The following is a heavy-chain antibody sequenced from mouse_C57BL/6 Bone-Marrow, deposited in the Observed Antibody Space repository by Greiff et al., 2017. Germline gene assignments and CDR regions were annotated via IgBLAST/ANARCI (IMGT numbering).Heavy chain of an antibody. D-gene: IGHD1-1*01. CDR3: AREITTRAY. Sequence: EVKLEESGGGLVKPGGSLKLSCAASGFTFSSYAMSWVRQTPEKRLEWVATISDGGSYTYYPDNVKGRFTISRDNAKNNLYLQMSHLKSEDTAMYYCAREITTRAYWGQGTLVTVSA. V-gene: IGHV5-4*01. CDR2: ISDGGSYT. J-gene: IGHJ3*01. CDR1: GFTFSSYA.